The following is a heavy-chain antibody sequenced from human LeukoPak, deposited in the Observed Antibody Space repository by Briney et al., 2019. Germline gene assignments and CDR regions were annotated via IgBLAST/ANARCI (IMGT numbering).Heavy chain of an antibody. V-gene: IGHV3-48*04. CDR2: ISSSGSTI. D-gene: IGHD3-22*01. Sequence: GGSLRLSCAASGFSFSNYGMNWVRQAPGKGLEWVSYISSSGSTIYYADSVKGRFTISRDNAKNSLYLQMNSLRAEDTAVYYCARDRGFYYDSSGFDYWGQGTLVTVSS. CDR3: ARDRGFYYDSSGFDY. J-gene: IGHJ4*02. CDR1: GFSFSNYG.